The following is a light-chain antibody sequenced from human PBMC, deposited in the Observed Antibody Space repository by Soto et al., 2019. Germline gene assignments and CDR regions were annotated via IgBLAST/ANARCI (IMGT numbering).Light chain of an antibody. CDR3: QQRSNWLT. CDR2: DAY. V-gene: IGKV3-11*01. Sequence: VLTQSPVTLALSPGERATLSCRASQSFRGLLAWYQQKPGQAPRLLIYDAYNRATGIPARFSGSGSGADFTLTISSLEPEDFAVYYCQQRSNWLTFGGGTKVDIK. J-gene: IGKJ4*01. CDR1: QSFRGL.